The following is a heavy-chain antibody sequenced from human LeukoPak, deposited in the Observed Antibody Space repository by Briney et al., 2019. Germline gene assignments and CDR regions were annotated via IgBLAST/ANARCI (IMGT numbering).Heavy chain of an antibody. Sequence: GASVKVSCKVSGYTLTELSMHWVRQAPGKGLEWMGGFDPEDGETIYAQKFQGRVTMTEDTSTDTAYMELSSLRSEDTAVYYCAKIGGSYAEGDYFDNWGQGTLVTVSS. V-gene: IGHV1-24*01. CDR1: GYTLTELS. J-gene: IGHJ4*02. CDR2: FDPEDGET. D-gene: IGHD2-15*01. CDR3: AKIGGSYAEGDYFDN.